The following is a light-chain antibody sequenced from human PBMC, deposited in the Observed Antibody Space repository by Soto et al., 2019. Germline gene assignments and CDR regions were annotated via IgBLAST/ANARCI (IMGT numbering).Light chain of an antibody. CDR1: QCVSKY. CDR2: DAS. V-gene: IGKV3-11*01. Sequence: EIVLTQSPATLSLSPGERVTLSCRTSQCVSKYLAWYQQTPGQAPRLLIYDASNRATGVPARFSGSGSGTDFSLTISGLEPEDFAVYYCQQRSNWPLTFGGGTKVQIK. CDR3: QQRSNWPLT. J-gene: IGKJ4*01.